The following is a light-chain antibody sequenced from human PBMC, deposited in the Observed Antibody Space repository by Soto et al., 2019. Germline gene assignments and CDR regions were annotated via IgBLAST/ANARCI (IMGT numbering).Light chain of an antibody. Sequence: DIQMTQSPSTLSGSVGDRVTSTCRASQTISSWLAWYQQKPWKAPKLLIYKASTLKSGVPSRFSGSGSGSEFTLTISSLQPDDFATYYCQHYNSYSEAFGQGTPVDIK. J-gene: IGKJ1*01. CDR1: QTISSW. V-gene: IGKV1-5*03. CDR2: KAS. CDR3: QHYNSYSEA.